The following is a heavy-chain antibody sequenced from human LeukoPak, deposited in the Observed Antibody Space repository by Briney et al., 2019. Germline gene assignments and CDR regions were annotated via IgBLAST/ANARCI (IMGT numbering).Heavy chain of an antibody. CDR2: ISVFNGNT. V-gene: IGHV1-18*01. Sequence: ASVKVSCKASGYTISNYAFTWVRQAPGQGLEWMGWISVFNGNTKYAQKLQGRVTMTTDTSTSTAYMELRSLTSDDTAVYYCARDRIGGTYYDYWGQGTLVTVSS. D-gene: IGHD1-26*01. CDR3: ARDRIGGTYYDY. J-gene: IGHJ4*02. CDR1: GYTISNYA.